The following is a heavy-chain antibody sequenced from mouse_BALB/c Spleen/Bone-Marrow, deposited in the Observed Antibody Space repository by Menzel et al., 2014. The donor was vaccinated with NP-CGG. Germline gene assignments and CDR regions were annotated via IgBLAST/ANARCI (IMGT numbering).Heavy chain of an antibody. D-gene: IGHD5-2*01. J-gene: IGHJ3*01. CDR2: IYPVSGST. CDR1: GYTFTSYW. V-gene: IGHV1S22*01. Sequence: LQQSGSELVRPGASVKLSCKASGYTFTSYWMHWVKQRPGQGLEWIGNIYPVSGSTNYDEKFKSKATLTVDTSSSTAYRQLSSLTSEDSAVYYWTRVNEYGRAWFAYWGQGTLVTVSA. CDR3: TRVNEYGRAWFAY.